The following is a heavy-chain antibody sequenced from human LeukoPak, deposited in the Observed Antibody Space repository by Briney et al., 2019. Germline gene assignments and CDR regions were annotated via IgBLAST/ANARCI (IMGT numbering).Heavy chain of an antibody. V-gene: IGHV3-23*01. CDR2: ISGSGGGT. CDR3: AKTLVTTGLNPFDY. J-gene: IGHJ4*02. Sequence: PGGSLRLSCAASGFTFSSYAMSWVRQAPGKGLQWVSAISGSGGGTYYADSVKGRLTISRDNSMNTLYLQMNSLRADDTAVYYCAKTLVTTGLNPFDYWGQGTLVTVSS. CDR1: GFTFSSYA. D-gene: IGHD4-11*01.